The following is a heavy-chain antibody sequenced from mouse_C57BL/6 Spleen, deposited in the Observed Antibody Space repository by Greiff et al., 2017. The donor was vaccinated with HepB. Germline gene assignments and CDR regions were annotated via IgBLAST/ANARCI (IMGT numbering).Heavy chain of an antibody. Sequence: QVQLQQSGAELVRPGASVKLSCKASGYTFTDYYINWVKQRPGQGLEWIARIYPGSGNTYYNEKFKGKATLTAEKSSSTAYMQLSSLTSEDSAVDFCARSEAPYYYGSSSFAYWGQGTLVTVSA. CDR2: IYPGSGNT. CDR3: ARSEAPYYYGSSSFAY. V-gene: IGHV1-76*01. CDR1: GYTFTDYY. D-gene: IGHD1-1*01. J-gene: IGHJ3*01.